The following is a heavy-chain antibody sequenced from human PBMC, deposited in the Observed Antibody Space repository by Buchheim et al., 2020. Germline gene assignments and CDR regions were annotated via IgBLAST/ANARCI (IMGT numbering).Heavy chain of an antibody. Sequence: EELLVESGGGLVQPGGSLRLSCAASGFTFSRYSVNWVRQAPGKGLEWLSYISGSGTPVSYADSVKGRFTISRDNAKNSLYLQMHSLGDDDTAVYYCARDRVFAFDIWGRGT. CDR3: ARDRVFAFDI. J-gene: IGHJ4*02. CDR2: ISGSGTPV. V-gene: IGHV3-48*02. CDR1: GFTFSRYS.